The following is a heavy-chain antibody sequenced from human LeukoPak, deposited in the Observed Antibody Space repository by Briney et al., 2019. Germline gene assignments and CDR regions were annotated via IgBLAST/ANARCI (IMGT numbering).Heavy chain of an antibody. CDR2: IKQDGSAK. D-gene: IGHD2-2*01. V-gene: IGHV3-7*01. CDR3: ARVYQSTSGRAIDY. J-gene: IGHJ4*02. Sequence: GGSLRLSCAASGFTLSSYWMSWVRQTPGKGLEWVANIKQDGSAKDYVDSVKGRFTISRENAKNSLYLQMNSLRVDDTAIYYCARVYQSTSGRAIDYWGQGTLVTVSS. CDR1: GFTLSSYW.